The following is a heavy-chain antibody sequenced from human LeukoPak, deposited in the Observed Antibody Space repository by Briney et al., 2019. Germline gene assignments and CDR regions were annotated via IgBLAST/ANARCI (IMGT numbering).Heavy chain of an antibody. Sequence: GRSLRLSCAASGFTFSSYSMNWVRQAPGKGLEWVSSISTSSSYIYYADSVKGRFTISRYNARNSLYLQMNSLRAEDTAVYYCARGLDVVSATNYAFDMWGQGTMVTVSS. CDR1: GFTFSSYS. CDR3: ARGLDVVSATNYAFDM. D-gene: IGHD2-2*01. V-gene: IGHV3-21*01. J-gene: IGHJ3*02. CDR2: ISTSSSYI.